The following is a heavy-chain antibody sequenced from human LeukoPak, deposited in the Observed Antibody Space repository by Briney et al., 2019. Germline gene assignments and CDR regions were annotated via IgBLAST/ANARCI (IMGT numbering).Heavy chain of an antibody. Sequence: GGSLRLSCAASGFTVKSNYMSWVRQAPGKGLKWVSVIYSGGSTYYADSVKGRFTISRDNSKNTLYLQMNSLRPEDTAVYYCARDHQGVTVVVTYTPLDYWGQGTLVTVSS. CDR3: ARDHQGVTVVVTYTPLDY. CDR2: IYSGGST. CDR1: GFTVKSNY. V-gene: IGHV3-66*01. D-gene: IGHD3-22*01. J-gene: IGHJ4*02.